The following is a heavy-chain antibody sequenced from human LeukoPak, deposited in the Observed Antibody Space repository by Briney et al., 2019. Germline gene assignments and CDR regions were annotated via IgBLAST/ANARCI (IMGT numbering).Heavy chain of an antibody. V-gene: IGHV4-34*01. D-gene: IGHD2-8*01. CDR3: ASTYCTNGVCYTPHYMDV. J-gene: IGHJ6*03. Sequence: PSETLSLTCAVYGGSFSGYYWSWIRQPPGKGLEWIGEINHSGSTNYNPSLKSRVTISVDTSKNQFSLKLSSVTAADTAVYYCASTYCTNGVCYTPHYMDVWGKGTTVTVSS. CDR1: GGSFSGYY. CDR2: INHSGST.